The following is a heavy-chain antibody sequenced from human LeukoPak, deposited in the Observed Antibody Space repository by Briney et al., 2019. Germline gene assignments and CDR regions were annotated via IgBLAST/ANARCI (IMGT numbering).Heavy chain of an antibody. J-gene: IGHJ5*02. V-gene: IGHV3-33*08. CDR3: ASTGLIAAAASWLNWFDP. CDR2: IWYDGSNK. D-gene: IGHD6-13*01. CDR1: GFIFSNYW. Sequence: GGSLRLSCAASGFIFSNYWMSWVRQAPGKGLEWVAVIWYDGSNKYYADSVKGRFTISRDNSKNTLYLQMSSLRAEDTAVYYCASTGLIAAAASWLNWFDPWGQGTLVTVSS.